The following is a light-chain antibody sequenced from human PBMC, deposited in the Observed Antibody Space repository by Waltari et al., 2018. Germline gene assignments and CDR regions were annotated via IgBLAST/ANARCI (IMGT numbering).Light chain of an antibody. J-gene: IGLJ1*01. Sequence: QTVVTQEPSLTVSPGGTVTPTCASSTGAVTSGSLPTWFQQRPGQHPRSLIYSANNKHSWTPARFSGSLIGGKAALTLSGVQPEDEAEYYCLLFYGGAYVFGTGTKLTVL. CDR2: SAN. CDR1: TGAVTSGSL. V-gene: IGLV7-43*01. CDR3: LLFYGGAYV.